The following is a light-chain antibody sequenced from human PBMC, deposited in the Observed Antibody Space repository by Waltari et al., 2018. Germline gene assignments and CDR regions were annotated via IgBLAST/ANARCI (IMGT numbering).Light chain of an antibody. J-gene: IGKJ1*01. CDR3: MQSTFWPT. Sequence: DVVMTQSPLSLPVTLGQPPSTSCRSSQSLVRSNGETFLTWFQQRPGQSPRHLIYKVSNRDWRIPDKFSGSGSGTDFTLKISRVEAEDVGIYYCMQSTFWPTFGQGTKVEI. CDR2: KVS. CDR1: QSLVRSNGETF. V-gene: IGKV2-30*02.